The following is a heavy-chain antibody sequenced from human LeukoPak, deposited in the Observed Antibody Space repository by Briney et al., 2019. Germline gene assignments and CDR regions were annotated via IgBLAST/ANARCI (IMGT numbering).Heavy chain of an antibody. CDR3: ARDDVYYYDSSGATDAFDI. Sequence: ASVKVSXKASGYTFTSYYMHWVRQAPGQGLEWMGIINPSGGSTSYAQKFQGRVTMTRDTSTSTVYMELSSLRSEDTGVYYCARDDVYYYDSSGATDAFDIWGQGTMVTVSS. CDR2: INPSGGST. J-gene: IGHJ3*02. CDR1: GYTFTSYY. D-gene: IGHD3-22*01. V-gene: IGHV1-46*01.